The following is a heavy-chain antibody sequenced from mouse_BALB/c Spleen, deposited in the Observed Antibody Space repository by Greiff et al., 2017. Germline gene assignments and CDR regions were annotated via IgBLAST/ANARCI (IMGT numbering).Heavy chain of an antibody. CDR3: ARTSNYVYAMDD. J-gene: IGHJ4*01. CDR2: IYPGDGDT. D-gene: IGHD2-5*01. Sequence: QVQLQQSGAELVRPGSSVKISCKASGYEFSSYWMNWVKQRPGQGLEWIGQIYPGDGDTNYNGKFKGKATLTADKSSSTAYMQLSSLTSEDSAVYFCARTSNYVYAMDDWGQGTSVTVSA. CDR1: GYEFSSYW. V-gene: IGHV1-80*01.